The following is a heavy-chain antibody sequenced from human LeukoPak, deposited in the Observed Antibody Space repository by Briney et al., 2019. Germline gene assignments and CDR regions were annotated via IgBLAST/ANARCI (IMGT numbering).Heavy chain of an antibody. J-gene: IGHJ4*02. CDR2: IKPDGSDK. Sequence: GSLRLSCAASGFTFSTYWMNWVRQAPGKGLEWVANIKPDGSDKYYVDSVKGRFTVPRDNAKNSLYLQMNSLRAEDTAVYYCAKGGDHWGQGTLVTVSS. D-gene: IGHD3-16*01. CDR1: GFTFSTYW. V-gene: IGHV3-7*01. CDR3: AKGGDH.